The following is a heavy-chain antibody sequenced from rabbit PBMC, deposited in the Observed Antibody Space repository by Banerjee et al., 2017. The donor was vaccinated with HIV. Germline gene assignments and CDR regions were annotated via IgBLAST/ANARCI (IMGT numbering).Heavy chain of an antibody. J-gene: IGHJ4*01. CDR1: GFDFSSYY. V-gene: IGHV1S40*01. D-gene: IGHD6-1*01. CDR2: INSGGHT. Sequence: QSLEESGGDLVKPGASLTLTCTASGFDFSSYYMSWVRKAPGEGLEYIGFINSGGHTYYASWAKGRFTISKTSSTTVTLQMTSLTATDTATYFCASYYKYGDAGYPGSRGNNLWGQGTLVTVS. CDR3: ASYYKYGDAGYPGSRGNNL.